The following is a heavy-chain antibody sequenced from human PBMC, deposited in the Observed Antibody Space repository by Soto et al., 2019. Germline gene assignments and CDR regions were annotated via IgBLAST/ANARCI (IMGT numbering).Heavy chain of an antibody. V-gene: IGHV3-21*01. J-gene: IGHJ5*02. Sequence: PGGSLSLSCAASGFPFRSFTMNWVRQAPGKGLEWVSTISSNSAYIYYTDALRGRFTISRDNAKNSLHLQMNSLRAEDTAVYYCTRDASRDSSARGWFDPWGPGTLVTVSS. CDR1: GFPFRSFT. D-gene: IGHD6-13*01. CDR2: ISSNSAYI. CDR3: TRDASRDSSARGWFDP.